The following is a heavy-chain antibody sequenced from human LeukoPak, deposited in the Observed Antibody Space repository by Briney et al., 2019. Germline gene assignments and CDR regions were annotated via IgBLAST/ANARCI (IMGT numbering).Heavy chain of an antibody. D-gene: IGHD5-18*01. J-gene: IGHJ4*01. CDR1: GDFITASY. V-gene: IGHV4-59*01. CDR3: ARENGYRYDY. CDR2: IYYSGST. Sequence: PSETLSLTCTVSGDFITASYWSWIRQPPGKALEWIGSIYYSGSTNYNPSLKSRVTISVDTSKNQFSLKLSSVTAADTALYYCARENGYRYDYWGQGTLVTVSS.